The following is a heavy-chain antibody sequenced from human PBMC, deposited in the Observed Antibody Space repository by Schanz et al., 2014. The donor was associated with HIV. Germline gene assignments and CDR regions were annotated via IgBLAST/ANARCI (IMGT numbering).Heavy chain of an antibody. CDR2: ISYDGSNK. CDR3: ARSPWLRDDGLDI. V-gene: IGHV3-30*03. D-gene: IGHD6-19*01. Sequence: VQLVESGGGLVQPGGTLRLSCATSGFTFRTFSMDWVRQAPGRGLEWVAVISYDGSNKYYADSVKGRFTISRDNSKKTLYLQMNSLRAEDTAVYYCARSPWLRDDGLDIWGQGTMVTVSS. J-gene: IGHJ3*02. CDR1: GFTFRTFS.